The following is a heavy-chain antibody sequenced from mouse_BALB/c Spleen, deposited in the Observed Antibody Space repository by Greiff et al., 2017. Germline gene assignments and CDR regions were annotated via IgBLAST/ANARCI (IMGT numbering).Heavy chain of an antibody. CDR2: ISSGSSTI. D-gene: IGHD2-1*01. V-gene: IGHV5-17*02. CDR3: ARGGNYWYFDV. J-gene: IGHJ1*01. CDR1: GFTFSSFG. Sequence: DVMLVESGGGLVQPGGSRKLSCAASGFTFSSFGMHWVRQAPEKELEWVAYISSGSSTIYYADTVKGRFTISRDNPKNTLFLQMTSLRSEDTAMYYCARGGNYWYFDVWGAGTTVTVSS.